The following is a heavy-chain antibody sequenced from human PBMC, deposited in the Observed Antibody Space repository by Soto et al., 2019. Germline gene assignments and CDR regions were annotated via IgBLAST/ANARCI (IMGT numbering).Heavy chain of an antibody. CDR2: ISAYNGNT. CDR3: ARIDRSYYYDSSGRNCFDS. CDR1: GYTFTSYG. Sequence: ASVKVSCKASGYTFTSYGISWVRQAPGQGLEWMGWISAYNGNTNYAQKLQGRVTMTTDTSTSTAYMELRSLRSDDTAVYYCARIDRSYYYDSSGRNCFDSWGQGTLVTVSS. D-gene: IGHD3-22*01. V-gene: IGHV1-18*04. J-gene: IGHJ4*02.